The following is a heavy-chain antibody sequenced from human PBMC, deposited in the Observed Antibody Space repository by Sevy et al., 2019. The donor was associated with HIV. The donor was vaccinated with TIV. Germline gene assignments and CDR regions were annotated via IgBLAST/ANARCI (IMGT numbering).Heavy chain of an antibody. J-gene: IGHJ4*02. CDR3: AREGGHTSAWTPGNY. CDR2: ISYDGTAK. CDR1: GFSFSTHA. D-gene: IGHD6-19*01. V-gene: IGHV3-30-3*01. Sequence: SLRLSCAASGFSFSTHAMHCVRQAPGKGLDWVALISYDGTAKYYADSVKGRFTVSRDDSKNTLYLQMNSLRPEDPAVYYCAREGGHTSAWTPGNYWGQGTMVLVSS.